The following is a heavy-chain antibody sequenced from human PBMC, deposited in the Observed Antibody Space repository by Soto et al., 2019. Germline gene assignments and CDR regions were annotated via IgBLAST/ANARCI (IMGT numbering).Heavy chain of an antibody. CDR3: ARDNNGDY. D-gene: IGHD1-20*01. CDR1: GFTFSSYG. V-gene: IGHV3-30*03. J-gene: IGHJ4*02. CDR2: ISYDGSNK. Sequence: PGGSLRLSCAASGFTFSSYGMHWVRQAPGKGPEWVAVISYDGSNKYYADSVKGRFTISRDNSKNTLYLQMNSLRAEDTALYYCARDNNGDYWGQATLVTVSS.